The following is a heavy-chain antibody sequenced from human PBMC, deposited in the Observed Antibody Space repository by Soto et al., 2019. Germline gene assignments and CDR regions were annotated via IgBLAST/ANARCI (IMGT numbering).Heavy chain of an antibody. D-gene: IGHD3-22*01. V-gene: IGHV1-69*13. CDR2: IIPIFGTA. Sequence: ASVKVSCKASGGTFSSYAISWVRQAPGQGLEWMGGIIPIFGTANYAQKFQGRVTITADESTSTAYMELSSLRSEDTAVYYCAAIRDAGDYYDSSGYYYSRDYWGQGTLVTVSS. J-gene: IGHJ4*02. CDR3: AAIRDAGDYYDSSGYYYSRDY. CDR1: GGTFSSYA.